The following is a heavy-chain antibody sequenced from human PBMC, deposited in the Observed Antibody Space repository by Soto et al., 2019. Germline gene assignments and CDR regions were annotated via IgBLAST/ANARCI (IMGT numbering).Heavy chain of an antibody. CDR2: IYYSGTT. Sequence: SETLSLTCAVSGYTISSSHWWVWIRQPPGQRLEWIGYIYYSGTTYYNPSLMSRVTMSVDTSKNQISLRLSSVTAVDTAVYYCARKIAVSGHDAFDVWGQGTMVTVSS. D-gene: IGHD6-19*01. CDR3: ARKIAVSGHDAFDV. CDR1: GYTISSSHW. J-gene: IGHJ3*01. V-gene: IGHV4-28*01.